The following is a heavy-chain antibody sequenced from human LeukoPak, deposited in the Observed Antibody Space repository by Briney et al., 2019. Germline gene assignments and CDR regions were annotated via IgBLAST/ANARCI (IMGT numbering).Heavy chain of an antibody. J-gene: IGHJ4*02. CDR1: GGTFSSYA. Sequence: SVRVSCKASGGTFSSYAISWVRQAPGQGLEWMGGIIPIFGTANYAQKFQGRVTITADESTSTAYMELSSLRSEDTAVYYCARDDCSSTSRPGDFDYWGQGTLVTVSS. CDR3: ARDDCSSTSRPGDFDY. CDR2: IIPIFGTA. D-gene: IGHD2-2*01. V-gene: IGHV1-69*13.